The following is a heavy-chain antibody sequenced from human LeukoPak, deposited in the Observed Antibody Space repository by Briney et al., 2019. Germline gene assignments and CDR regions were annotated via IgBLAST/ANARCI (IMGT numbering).Heavy chain of an antibody. CDR2: ISYDGSNK. CDR1: GFTFSSYA. Sequence: GGSLRLSCAASGFTFSSYAMHWVRQAPGKGLEWVAVISYDGSNKYYADSVKGRFTISRDNSKNTLYLQMNSLRAEDTAVYYCAREGSAYSGYYYYGMDVWGQGTTVTVSS. V-gene: IGHV3-30-3*01. J-gene: IGHJ6*02. CDR3: AREGSAYSGYYYYGMDV. D-gene: IGHD6-13*01.